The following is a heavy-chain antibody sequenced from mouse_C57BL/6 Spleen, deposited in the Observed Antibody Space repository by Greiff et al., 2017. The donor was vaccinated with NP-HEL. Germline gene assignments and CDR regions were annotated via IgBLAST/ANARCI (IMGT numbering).Heavy chain of an antibody. V-gene: IGHV1-18*01. J-gene: IGHJ1*03. CDR2: INPNNGGT. D-gene: IGHD1-1*01. CDR3: TTVVATDWYFDV. Sequence: EVQLQQSGPELVKPGASVKIPCKASGYTFTDYNMDWVKQSHGKSLEWIGDINPNNGGTIYNQKFKGKATLTVDKSSSTAYMELRSLTSEDTAVYYCTTVVATDWYFDVWGTGTTVTVSS. CDR1: GYTFTDYN.